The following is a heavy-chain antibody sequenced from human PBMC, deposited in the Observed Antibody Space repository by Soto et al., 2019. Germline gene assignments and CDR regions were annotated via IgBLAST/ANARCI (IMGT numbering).Heavy chain of an antibody. CDR2: ISAHNGNT. V-gene: IGHV1-18*03. Sequence: QVHLVQSGAEVKKPGASVKVSCKCSGYTFTRYGITWVRQAPGQGLAWLGWISAHNGNTDYAQKLQGRVTVTRDTSTSTAYMELRSRRSDDMAVYYGARGRDGDYWGQGALVTVSS. D-gene: IGHD6-6*01. J-gene: IGHJ4*02. CDR3: ARGRDGDY. CDR1: GYTFTRYG.